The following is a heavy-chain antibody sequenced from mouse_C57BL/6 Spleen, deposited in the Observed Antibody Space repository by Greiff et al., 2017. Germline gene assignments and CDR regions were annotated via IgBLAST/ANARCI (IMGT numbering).Heavy chain of an antibody. CDR2: IYPGDGDT. Sequence: VHLVESGPELVKPGASVKISCKASGYAFSSSWMNWVKQRPGKGLEWIGRIYPGDGDTNYNGKFKGKATLTADKSSSTAYMQLSSLTSEDSAVYFCARGPYDGYYEGFAYWGQGTLVTVSA. CDR3: ARGPYDGYYEGFAY. CDR1: GYAFSSSW. D-gene: IGHD2-3*01. J-gene: IGHJ3*01. V-gene: IGHV1-82*01.